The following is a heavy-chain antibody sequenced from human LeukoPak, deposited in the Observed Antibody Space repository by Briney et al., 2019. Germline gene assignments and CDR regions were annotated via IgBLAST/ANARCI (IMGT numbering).Heavy chain of an antibody. D-gene: IGHD3-10*01. CDR1: GFTFSSYA. CDR3: AKGLLWFGELTDFDY. J-gene: IGHJ4*02. V-gene: IGHV3-23*01. Sequence: GGSLGLSCAASGFTFSSYAMSWVRQAPGKGLEWVSAISGSGGSTYYADSVKGRFTISRDNSKNTLYLQMNSLRAEDTAVYYCAKGLLWFGELTDFDYWGQGTLVTVSS. CDR2: ISGSGGST.